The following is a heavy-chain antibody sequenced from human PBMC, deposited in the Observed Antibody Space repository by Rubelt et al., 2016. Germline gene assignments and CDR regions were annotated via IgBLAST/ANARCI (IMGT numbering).Heavy chain of an antibody. Sequence: EVQLVESGGGLVQPGGSLRLSCAASGFTFSSYAMSWVRQAPGKGLEWVSAISGSGGRTYYADSVKGRFTISRDNSKKTLFLQMNSLRAEDTAVYYCLSSLADFDYWGQGTLVTVSS. CDR1: GFTFSSYA. D-gene: IGHD2/OR15-2a*01. V-gene: IGHV3-23*04. CDR2: ISGSGGRT. CDR3: LSSLADFDY. J-gene: IGHJ4*02.